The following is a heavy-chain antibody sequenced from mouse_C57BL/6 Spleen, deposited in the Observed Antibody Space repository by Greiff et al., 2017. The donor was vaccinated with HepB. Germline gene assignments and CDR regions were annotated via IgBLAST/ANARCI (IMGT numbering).Heavy chain of an antibody. CDR3: APRYFDV. CDR2: IDPEDGET. Sequence: VHVKQSGAELVKPGASVKLSCTASGFNIKDYYMHWVKQRTEQGLEWIGRIDPEDGETKYAPNFQGKAPITADTSSNKAYLQLSSLTSEDTAVYYCAPRYFDVWGTGTTVTVSS. CDR1: GFNIKDYY. J-gene: IGHJ1*03. V-gene: IGHV14-2*01.